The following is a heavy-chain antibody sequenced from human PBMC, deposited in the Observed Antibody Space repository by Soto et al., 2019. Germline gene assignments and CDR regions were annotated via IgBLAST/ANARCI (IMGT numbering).Heavy chain of an antibody. CDR3: ARLGFVGEGDF. CDR2: ISGDGVHT. D-gene: IGHD3-16*01. V-gene: IGHV3-74*01. CDR1: GLPLSRYW. Sequence: EVQLAESGGGLIQPGGSLRLPWATSGLPLSRYWIHWVGQAPGEGLVWVSRISGDGVHTDYAESVKGRFTVSRDIAKSTGYLQMNNLRAEDTAIYYCARLGFVGEGDFWGQGILVTVSS. J-gene: IGHJ4*02.